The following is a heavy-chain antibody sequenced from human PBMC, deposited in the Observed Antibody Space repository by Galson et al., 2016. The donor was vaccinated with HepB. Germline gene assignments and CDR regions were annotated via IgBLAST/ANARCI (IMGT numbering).Heavy chain of an antibody. D-gene: IGHD6-19*01. J-gene: IGHJ4*02. CDR3: ARDTRYSTGWFGLDY. CDR2: INPDYGSP. V-gene: IGHV1-46*01. CDR1: GYTFTDFY. Sequence: SVKVSCKASGYTFTDFYIHWVRQAPGQGLEWMGIINPDYGSPTYAQKFQGRVTMTRDTSTSTVHMDLSRLSSDDTAVYYCARDTRYSTGWFGLDYWGQGTLVTVSS.